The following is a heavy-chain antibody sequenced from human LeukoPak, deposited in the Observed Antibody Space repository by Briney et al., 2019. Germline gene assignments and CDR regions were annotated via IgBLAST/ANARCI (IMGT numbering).Heavy chain of an antibody. CDR1: GGSISSSSYY. CDR3: ARDLEGYYDSTGYFSY. V-gene: IGHV3-7*01. CDR2: IKQDGSEK. D-gene: IGHD3-22*01. Sequence: ETLSLTCTVSGGSISSSSYYWGWIRQPPGKGLEWVANIKQDGSEKYYVDSVKGRFTISRDNAKNSLYLQMNSLRAEDTAVYYCARDLEGYYDSTGYFSYWGQGTLVTVSS. J-gene: IGHJ4*02.